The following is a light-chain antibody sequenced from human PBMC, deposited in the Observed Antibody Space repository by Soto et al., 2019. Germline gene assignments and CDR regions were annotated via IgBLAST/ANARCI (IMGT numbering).Light chain of an antibody. CDR2: DAS. CDR1: QGINSY. V-gene: IGKV1-9*01. CDR3: QQFNDYPIA. Sequence: DIQLTHSPSFLSASVGDRVTITCRASQGINSYLAWYQQKPGKAPKVLMYDASTLQRGVPSRFSGSGSGKEFTLAISSLQPEDFATYYFQQFNDYPIAFGHWKRLDIX. J-gene: IGKJ5*01.